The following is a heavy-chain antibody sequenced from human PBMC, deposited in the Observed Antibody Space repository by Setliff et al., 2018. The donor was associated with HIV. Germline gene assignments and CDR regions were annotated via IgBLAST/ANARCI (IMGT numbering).Heavy chain of an antibody. CDR1: GYTFNNYG. Sequence: GASVKVSCKASGYTFNNYGISWVRQAPGQGLEWMGYINAGDDNTRYSEKFQGRVTITRDTSANTAYMELSSLRSEDTAVYYCARGSCSGCYLSDYWGLGTLVTVSS. V-gene: IGHV1-3*01. CDR3: ARGSCSGCYLSDY. D-gene: IGHD6-19*01. J-gene: IGHJ4*02. CDR2: INAGDDNT.